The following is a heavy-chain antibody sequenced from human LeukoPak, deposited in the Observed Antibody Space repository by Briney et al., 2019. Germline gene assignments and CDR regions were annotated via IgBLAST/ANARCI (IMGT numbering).Heavy chain of an antibody. Sequence: GGSLRLSCAASGFTFSSYAMHWVRQAPGKGLEWVAVISYDGSNKYYADSVKGRFTISRDNSKNTLYLQMNSLRAEDTAVYYFAREGINWGGPFDYWGQGTLVTVSS. CDR1: GFTFSSYA. CDR2: ISYDGSNK. CDR3: AREGINWGGPFDY. D-gene: IGHD7-27*01. V-gene: IGHV3-30-3*01. J-gene: IGHJ4*02.